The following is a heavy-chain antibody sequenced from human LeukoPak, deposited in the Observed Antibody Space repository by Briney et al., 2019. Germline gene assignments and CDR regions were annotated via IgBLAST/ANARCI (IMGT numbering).Heavy chain of an antibody. J-gene: IGHJ4*02. V-gene: IGHV1-2*02. CDR2: INPNSGGT. D-gene: IGHD6-6*01. CDR1: GYTFTGYY. CDR3: ARDKYSSPGGQFVGY. Sequence: ASVTVSCKASGYTFTGYYMHWVRQAPGQGLEWMGWINPNSGGTNYAQKFQGRVTMTRDTSISTAYMELSRLRSDDTAVYYCARDKYSSPGGQFVGYWGQGTLVTVSS.